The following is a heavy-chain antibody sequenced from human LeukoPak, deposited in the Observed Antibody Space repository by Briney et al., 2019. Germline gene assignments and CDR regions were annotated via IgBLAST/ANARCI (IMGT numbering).Heavy chain of an antibody. CDR3: ARLYQQSKWKYYYYYMDV. D-gene: IGHD1-1*01. CDR2: VFDSGST. J-gene: IGHJ6*03. CDR1: GASFSTNY. V-gene: IGHV4-59*01. Sequence: SETLSLTCSVSGASFSTNYWSWIRQPPGGGLEWIGYVFDSGSTNYNPSLKSRVTISVDTSTKQFSLRLSSVTAADTAVYYCARLYQQSKWKYYYYYMDVWGKGTAVTVSS.